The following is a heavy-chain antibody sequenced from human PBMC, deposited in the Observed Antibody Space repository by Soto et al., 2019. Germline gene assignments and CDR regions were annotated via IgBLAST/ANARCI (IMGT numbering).Heavy chain of an antibody. CDR1: GFIFSDYY. CDR2: SSNRERST. V-gene: IGHV3-11*01. CDR3: ARAWKIATFRVIIMTNGMEV. Sequence: QVQLVESGGGLVKPGGSLRLSCEASGFIFSDYYMSWVRQAPGKGLEWISYSSNRERSTYYADPVKARFTVSRDNAKNSVFLQINSVRAEDTAGYYCARAWKIATFRVIIMTNGMEVWGQGTTVTGSS. J-gene: IGHJ6*02. D-gene: IGHD3-3*01.